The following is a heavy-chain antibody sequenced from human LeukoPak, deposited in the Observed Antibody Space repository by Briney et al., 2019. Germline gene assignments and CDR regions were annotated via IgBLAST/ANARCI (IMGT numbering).Heavy chain of an antibody. D-gene: IGHD2-2*01. Sequence: PGGSLRLSCAASGFTFSSYSMNWVRQAPGKGLEWVSYISSRSTTISHADSVKGRFTISRDNAKNSLYLQMNSLRAEDTAVYYCARDPEGVVPAPFWGQGTLVTVSS. CDR2: ISSRSTTI. CDR3: ARDPEGVVPAPF. CDR1: GFTFSSYS. V-gene: IGHV3-48*01. J-gene: IGHJ4*02.